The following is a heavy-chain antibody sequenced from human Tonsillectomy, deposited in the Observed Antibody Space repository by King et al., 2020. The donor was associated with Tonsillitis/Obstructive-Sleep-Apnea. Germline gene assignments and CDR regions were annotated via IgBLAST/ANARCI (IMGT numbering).Heavy chain of an antibody. CDR2: IYYSGST. D-gene: IGHD5-24*01. J-gene: IGHJ6*03. V-gene: IGHV4-59*01. Sequence: QVQLQESGPGLVKPSATLSLTCTVSGGSISSYYWSWIRQPPGKGLEWIGYIYYSGSTNYNPSLKSRVTISVDTSKNQFSLKLSSVTAADTAVYYCARVEIYYMDVWGKGTTVTVSS. CDR1: GGSISSYY. CDR3: ARVEIYYMDV.